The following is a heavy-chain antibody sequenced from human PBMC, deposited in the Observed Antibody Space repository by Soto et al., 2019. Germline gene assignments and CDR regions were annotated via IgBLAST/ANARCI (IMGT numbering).Heavy chain of an antibody. V-gene: IGHV1-69*02. CDR1: GGTFSSYT. CDR3: ARAIFGVAPYYYYYMDV. D-gene: IGHD3-3*02. J-gene: IGHJ6*03. Sequence: SVKVSCRASGGTFSSYTISWVRQAPGQGLEWMGRIIPILGIANYAQKFQGRVTITADKSTSTAYKELSSLRSEDTALYYCARAIFGVAPYYYYYMDVWGKGTTVTVSS. CDR2: IIPILGIA.